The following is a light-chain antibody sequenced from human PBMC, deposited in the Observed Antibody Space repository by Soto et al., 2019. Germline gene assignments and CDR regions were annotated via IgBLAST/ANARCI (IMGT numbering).Light chain of an antibody. V-gene: IGLV2-14*01. CDR1: SSDIGGYNS. J-gene: IGLJ2*01. Sequence: QSALTLPASVSGSPGQSITISCSGTSSDIGGYNSVSWYQQHPGNAPQLMIYDVSYRPSGVSSRFSGSKSGNTASLTISGLRPEDDADYYCSSYASTGTRVFGGGTKLTVL. CDR2: DVS. CDR3: SSYASTGTRV.